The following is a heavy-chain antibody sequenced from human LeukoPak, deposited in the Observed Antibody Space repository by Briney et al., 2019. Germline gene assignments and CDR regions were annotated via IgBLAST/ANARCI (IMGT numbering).Heavy chain of an antibody. D-gene: IGHD5-18*01. V-gene: IGHV3-66*01. J-gene: IGHJ4*02. Sequence: GGSLRLSCAASGFTVSSNYMSWVRQAPGKGLEWVSVIYSGGSTYYADSVKGRFTISRDNSKNTLYLQMNSLRAEDTAVYYCARDPPGYGYGDSATYYFDYWGQGTLVTVSS. CDR1: GFTVSSNY. CDR2: IYSGGST. CDR3: ARDPPGYGYGDSATYYFDY.